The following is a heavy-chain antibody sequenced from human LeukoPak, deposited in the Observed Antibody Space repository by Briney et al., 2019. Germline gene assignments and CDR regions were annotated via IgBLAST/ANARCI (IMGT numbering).Heavy chain of an antibody. CDR1: GFTFDDYA. J-gene: IGHJ4*02. CDR2: TSWNSGSI. D-gene: IGHD3-22*01. V-gene: IGHV3-9*03. CDR3: AKAQQSGYYSGTDY. Sequence: PGGSLRLSCSASGFTFDDYAMHWVRQAPGKGLEWVSGTSWNSGSIGYAASVEGRSTIYSDNAKNYLYLQMNSRRADDVALDYYAKAQQSGYYSGTDYWGQGTLVTVSS.